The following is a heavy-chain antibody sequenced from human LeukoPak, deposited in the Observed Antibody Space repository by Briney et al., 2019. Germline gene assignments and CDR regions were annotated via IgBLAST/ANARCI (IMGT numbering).Heavy chain of an antibody. V-gene: IGHV3-30*04. J-gene: IGHJ4*02. CDR1: GFTFSSYA. CDR2: ISYDGSNK. Sequence: QAGGSLRLSCVASGFTFSSYAMHWVRQAPGKGLEWVAVISYDGSNKYYADSVKGRFTISRDNSKNTLYLQMNRLRAEDTAVYYCARDKVLWSGSSFCSDYWGQGTLVTVSS. CDR3: ARDKVLWSGSSFCSDY. D-gene: IGHD3-10*01.